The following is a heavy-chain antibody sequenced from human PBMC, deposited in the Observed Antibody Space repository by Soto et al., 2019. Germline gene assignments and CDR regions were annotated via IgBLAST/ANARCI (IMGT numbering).Heavy chain of an antibody. J-gene: IGHJ4*02. D-gene: IGHD1-26*01. V-gene: IGHV5-51*01. CDR1: GYNFSNYW. CDR3: ARGWDLFY. Sequence: GEFLKISCQGSGYNFSNYWIAWVRQMPGKVPEWMGIINPIDSDTRYSPSFQGQVTISADRSISIAYLQWNSLKASDTAMYYCARGWDLFYWGQGTLVNVSS. CDR2: INPIDSDT.